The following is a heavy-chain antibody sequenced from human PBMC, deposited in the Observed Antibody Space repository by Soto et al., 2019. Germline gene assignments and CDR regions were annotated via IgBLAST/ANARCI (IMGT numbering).Heavy chain of an antibody. CDR3: AKDHLMTTVTTVGY. V-gene: IGHV3-30*18. Sequence: QVQLVESGGGVVQPGRSLRLSCAASGFTFSSYGMQWVRQAPGKGLEWVAVISYDGSNKYYADSVKGRFTISRDNSKNTLYLQMNSLRAEDTAVYYCAKDHLMTTVTTVGYWGQGTLVTVSS. CDR1: GFTFSSYG. CDR2: ISYDGSNK. J-gene: IGHJ4*02. D-gene: IGHD4-17*01.